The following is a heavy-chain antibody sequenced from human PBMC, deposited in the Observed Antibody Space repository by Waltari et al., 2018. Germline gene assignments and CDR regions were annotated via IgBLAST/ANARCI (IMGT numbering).Heavy chain of an antibody. D-gene: IGHD2-15*01. CDR2: ISPNRGGT. CDR1: GYTFTDWY. CDR3: AKGGDCNGGSCNFDY. Sequence: QVQLVQSGAEVKKPGASVKVSCKASGYTFTDWYMYWVRQAPGQGLEWRGRISPNRGGTNDAQKFQGRVTMTSDTFISTAYMELSRLTSDDTAVYYCAKGGDCNGGSCNFDYWGQGTVVTVSS. J-gene: IGHJ4*02. V-gene: IGHV1-2*02.